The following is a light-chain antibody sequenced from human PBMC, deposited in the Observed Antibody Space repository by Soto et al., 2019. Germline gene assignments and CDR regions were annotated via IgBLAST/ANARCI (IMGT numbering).Light chain of an antibody. CDR2: AAS. J-gene: IGKJ3*01. CDR3: QQSYSTPRT. Sequence: DIQMTQSPSSLSASVGDRVTITCRASQSISSYLNWYQQKPGKAPKLLIYAASSLQSGVPSRFSGSGSVTDFTLTISSLQTEDFATYYCQQSYSTPRTFGPGTKVYIK. V-gene: IGKV1-39*01. CDR1: QSISSY.